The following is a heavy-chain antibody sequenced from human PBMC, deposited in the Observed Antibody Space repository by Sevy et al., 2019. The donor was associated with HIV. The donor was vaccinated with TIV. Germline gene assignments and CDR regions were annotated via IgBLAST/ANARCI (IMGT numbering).Heavy chain of an antibody. V-gene: IGHV3-48*03. Sequence: GSLRLSCTASGFTFSSYDMNWVRQAPGKGLEWVSKISSSGSSIYYADSVKGRFTISRDNAKNSLNLQMNSLRAEDTAVYYCTRNGGAFDNGFDPWDQGTLVTVSS. CDR1: GFTFSSYD. CDR3: TRNGGAFDNGFDP. J-gene: IGHJ5*02. CDR2: ISSSGSSI. D-gene: IGHD2-8*01.